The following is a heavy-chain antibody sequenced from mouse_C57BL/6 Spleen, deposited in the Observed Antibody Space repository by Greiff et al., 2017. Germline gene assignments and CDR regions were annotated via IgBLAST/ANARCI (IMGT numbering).Heavy chain of an antibody. Sequence: EVQLQQSGPELVKPGASVKISCKASGYSFTDYNMNWVKQSTGKSLEWIGVINPNYGTTSYNKKFKGKATLTVDQSSSTAYMQLNSLTSEDSAVYDCARSGYYESYAMDYWGKGTSVTVSS. CDR3: ARSGYYESYAMDY. V-gene: IGHV1-39*01. D-gene: IGHD2-3*01. CDR2: INPNYGTT. CDR1: GYSFTDYN. J-gene: IGHJ4*01.